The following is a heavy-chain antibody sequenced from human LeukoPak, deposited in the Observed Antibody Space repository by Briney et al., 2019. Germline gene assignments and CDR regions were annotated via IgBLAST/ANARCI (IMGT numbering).Heavy chain of an antibody. CDR2: ISGSGGST. CDR1: GFTFSSYA. CDR3: AKTQGRYGSGSYYTSSLDY. J-gene: IGHJ4*02. Sequence: GGSLRLSCAASGFTFSSYAMSWVRQAPGKGLEWVSAISGSGGSTYYADSVKGRFTISRDNSKNTLYLQMNSLRAEDTAVYYCAKTQGRYGSGSYYTSSLDYWGQGTLVTVSS. D-gene: IGHD3-10*01. V-gene: IGHV3-23*01.